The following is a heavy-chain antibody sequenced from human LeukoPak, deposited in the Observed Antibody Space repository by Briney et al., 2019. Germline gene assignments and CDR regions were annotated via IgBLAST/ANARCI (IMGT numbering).Heavy chain of an antibody. D-gene: IGHD1-7*01. Sequence: GGSLRLSCVASGFTVSNNYMAWVRQAPGKGLEWVSIIYPVGNTYYADSVKGRFTISRDNSWNTVDLQMNSLRAEDTAVYYCARGGLELRPAYFDYWGQGTLVTVSS. J-gene: IGHJ4*02. CDR2: IYPVGNT. V-gene: IGHV3-53*01. CDR1: GFTVSNNY. CDR3: ARGGLELRPAYFDY.